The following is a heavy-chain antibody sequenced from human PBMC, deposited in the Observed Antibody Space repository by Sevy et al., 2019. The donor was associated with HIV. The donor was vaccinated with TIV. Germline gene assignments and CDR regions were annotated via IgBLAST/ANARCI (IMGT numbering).Heavy chain of an antibody. CDR3: ARHFSSSWTTRHFDC. Sequence: GGSLRLSCAASGFTFSNYWMSWVRQAPGKGLEWVANIKQDGSEKYCVDSVKDRFTISRDNARNSLFLQMNSLRAEDTAVYYCARHFSSSWTTRHFDCWGQGTLVNVSS. J-gene: IGHJ4*02. V-gene: IGHV3-7*01. D-gene: IGHD6-13*01. CDR2: IKQDGSEK. CDR1: GFTFSNYW.